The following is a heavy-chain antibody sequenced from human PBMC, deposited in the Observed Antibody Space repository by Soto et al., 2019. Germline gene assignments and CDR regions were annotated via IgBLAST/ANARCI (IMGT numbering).Heavy chain of an antibody. CDR2: ITGSGGTI. D-gene: IGHD2-21*02. Sequence: DVQLLESGGGLVQPGGSLRLSCAASGFSFSKYAMIWVRQAPGKGQEWVSGITGSGGTIEYAESVKGRFTISRDNSKNTVYLQMNSLRAEDSAMYYCAKDAVYGDGLWLVGDSGRGTLVIVS. CDR1: GFSFSKYA. V-gene: IGHV3-23*01. J-gene: IGHJ4*02. CDR3: AKDAVYGDGLWLVGD.